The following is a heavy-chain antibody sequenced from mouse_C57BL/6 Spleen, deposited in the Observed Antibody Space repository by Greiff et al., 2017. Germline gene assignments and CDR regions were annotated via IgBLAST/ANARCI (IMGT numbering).Heavy chain of an antibody. CDR1: GFTFSSYA. J-gene: IGHJ1*03. D-gene: IGHD2-4*01. Sequence: EVMLVESGGGLVKPGGSLKLSCAASGFTFSSYAMSWVRQTPEKRLEWVATISDGGSYTYYPDNVKGRFTISRDNAKNNLYLQMSHLKSEDTAMYYCARDGDYDRDWYFDVWGTGTTVTVSS. CDR2: ISDGGSYT. CDR3: ARDGDYDRDWYFDV. V-gene: IGHV5-4*01.